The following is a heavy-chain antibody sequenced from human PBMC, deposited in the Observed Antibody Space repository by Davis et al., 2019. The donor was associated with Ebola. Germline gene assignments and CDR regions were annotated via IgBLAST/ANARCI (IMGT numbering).Heavy chain of an antibody. CDR3: AREGSGYDG. CDR2: IKQDGSEK. V-gene: IGHV3-7*01. J-gene: IGHJ4*02. D-gene: IGHD5-12*01. CDR1: GFTVSSNY. Sequence: GESLKISCAASGFTVSSNYMSWVRQAPGKGLEWVANIKQDGSEKYYVDSVKGRFTISRDNAKNSLYLQMNSLRAEDTAVYYCAREGSGYDGWGQGTLVTVSS.